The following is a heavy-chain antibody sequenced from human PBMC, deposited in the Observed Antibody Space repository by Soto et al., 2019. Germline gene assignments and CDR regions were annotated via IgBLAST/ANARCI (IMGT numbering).Heavy chain of an antibody. CDR3: AKDRNGDPKGHFDY. J-gene: IGHJ4*02. CDR2: ISGSGGST. D-gene: IGHD4-17*01. Sequence: EVQLLESGGGSVQPGGSLRLSCAVSGFTFSSYAMSWVRQAPGKGLEWVSAISGSGGSTYYADSVKGRFTISRDNSKNTLYLQMNSLRAEDTAVHYCAKDRNGDPKGHFDYWGQGTLVTVSS. V-gene: IGHV3-23*01. CDR1: GFTFSSYA.